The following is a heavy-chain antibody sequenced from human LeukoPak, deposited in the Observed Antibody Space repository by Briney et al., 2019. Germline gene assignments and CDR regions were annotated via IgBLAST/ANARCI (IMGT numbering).Heavy chain of an antibody. J-gene: IGHJ3*02. V-gene: IGHV3-53*01. D-gene: IGHD1-26*01. CDR2: IYSGGST. CDR3: ARDMGGARGFAFDI. CDR1: GFIFSSYA. Sequence: PGGSLRLSCAASGFIFSSYAMSWVRQAPGKGLEWVSVIYSGGSTYYADSVKGRFTISRDNSKNTLYLQMNSLRAEDTAVYYCARDMGGARGFAFDIWGQGTMVTVSS.